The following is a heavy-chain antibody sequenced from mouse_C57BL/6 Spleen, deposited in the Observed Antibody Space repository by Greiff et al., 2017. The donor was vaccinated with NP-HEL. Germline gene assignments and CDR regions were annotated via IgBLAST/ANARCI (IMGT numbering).Heavy chain of an antibody. CDR3: ARYYDGYFWFAY. CDR2: IHPNSGST. D-gene: IGHD2-3*01. V-gene: IGHV1-64*01. Sequence: QVQLQQPGAELVKPGASVKLSCKASGYTFTSYWMHWVKQRPGQGLEWIGMIHPNSGSTNYNEKFKSKATLTVDKSSSTAYMQLSSLTSDDSAVYYCARYYDGYFWFAYWGQGTLVTVSA. J-gene: IGHJ3*01. CDR1: GYTFTSYW.